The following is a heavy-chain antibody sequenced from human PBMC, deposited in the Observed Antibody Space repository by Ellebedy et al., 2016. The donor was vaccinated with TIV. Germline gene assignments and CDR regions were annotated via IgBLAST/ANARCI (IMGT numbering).Heavy chain of an antibody. CDR1: GYTFTNYA. D-gene: IGHD1-26*01. CDR3: ARVKWELPFDY. CDR2: INAGNGNT. V-gene: IGHV1-3*01. Sequence: AASAKVSCKASGYTFTNYAMHWVRQPPGQRLSWMGWINAGNGNTTYSQKFQGRVTITRDTSASTAYMELSSLRSEDTAVYYCARVKWELPFDYWGQGTLVTVSS. J-gene: IGHJ4*02.